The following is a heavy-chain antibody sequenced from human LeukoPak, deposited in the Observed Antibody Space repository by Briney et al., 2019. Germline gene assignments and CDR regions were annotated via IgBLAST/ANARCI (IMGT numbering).Heavy chain of an antibody. CDR2: ISGSGGST. V-gene: IGHV3-23*01. J-gene: IGHJ6*04. D-gene: IGHD4-17*01. Sequence: PGGSLRLSCAASGFTFSSYAMSWVRQAPGKGLEWVSAISGSGGSTYYADSVKGRFTISRDNSKNTLCLQMNSLRAEDTAVYYCAKPLRISGATVRVQNYYYYSMDVWGKGTTVTVSS. CDR1: GFTFSSYA. CDR3: AKPLRISGATVRVQNYYYYSMDV.